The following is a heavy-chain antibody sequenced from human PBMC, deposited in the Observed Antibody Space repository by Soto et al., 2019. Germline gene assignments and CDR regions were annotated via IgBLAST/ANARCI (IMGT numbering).Heavy chain of an antibody. J-gene: IGHJ5*02. Sequence: PXXTLSLPFTVSGGSISSYYWRWIPQPPGKGLEWIGYIYYSGSTNYNPSLKSRVTISVDTSKNQFSLKLSSVTAADTAVYYCARDQVPAAFLGWFDPWGQGTLVTVSS. CDR3: ARDQVPAAFLGWFDP. D-gene: IGHD2-2*01. V-gene: IGHV4-59*01. CDR2: IYYSGST. CDR1: GGSISSYY.